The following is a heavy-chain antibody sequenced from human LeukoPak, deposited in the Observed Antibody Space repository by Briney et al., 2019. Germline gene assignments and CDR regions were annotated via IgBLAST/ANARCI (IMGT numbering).Heavy chain of an antibody. D-gene: IGHD3-9*01. CDR1: GGSFSGYY. V-gene: IGHV4-34*01. CDR3: CSNILTGYPY. CDR2: INHSGST. Sequence: SETLSLTCAVYGGSFSGYYWSWIRQPPGKGLEWIGEINHSGSTNYDPSLKSRVTISVDTSKNQFSLKLSSATAADTAVYYCCSNILTGYPYWGQGTLVTVSS. J-gene: IGHJ4*02.